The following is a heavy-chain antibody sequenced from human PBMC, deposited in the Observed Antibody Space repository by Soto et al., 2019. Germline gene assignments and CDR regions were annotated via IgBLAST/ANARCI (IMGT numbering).Heavy chain of an antibody. V-gene: IGHV4-4*07. CDR3: ARDQGVVVTADNWFDP. CDR2: IFSSGST. D-gene: IGHD2-21*02. Sequence: SESLSLTCTVSGGSITDYSWVWIRQPAGKGLEWIGRIFSSGSTNYNPSPKGRITMSLDTSKNQFSLKLNSATATDTAVYFCARDQGVVVTADNWFDPWGQGILVTVSS. CDR1: GGSITDYS. J-gene: IGHJ5*02.